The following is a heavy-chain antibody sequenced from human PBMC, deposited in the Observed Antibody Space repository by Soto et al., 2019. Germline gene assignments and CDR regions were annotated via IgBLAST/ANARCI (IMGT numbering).Heavy chain of an antibody. CDR3: AKALRQQLRGDFDY. Sequence: EVQLVESGGGLVQPGRSLRLSCAASGFTFDDYAMHWVRQAPGKGLEWVSGISWNSGSIGYADSVKGRFTISRDNAKNSLYLQMNSLRAEDTALYYCAKALRQQLRGDFDYWGQGTLVTVSS. J-gene: IGHJ4*02. D-gene: IGHD6-13*01. CDR2: ISWNSGSI. CDR1: GFTFDDYA. V-gene: IGHV3-9*01.